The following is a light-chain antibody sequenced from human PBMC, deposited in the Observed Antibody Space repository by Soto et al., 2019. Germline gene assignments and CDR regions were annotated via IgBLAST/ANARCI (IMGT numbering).Light chain of an antibody. CDR3: QQSSRSPST. Sequence: DLQMTQSPSTLSASVGDRVTMXXRASQSSSSWLAWYQQKPGQAPKIXIYEASSLQSGVPSRFSGSGAGTDFTLTISSLQPEDFATYYCQQSSRSPSTFGQGTRLEIK. CDR2: EAS. J-gene: IGKJ5*01. V-gene: IGKV1-5*03. CDR1: QSSSSW.